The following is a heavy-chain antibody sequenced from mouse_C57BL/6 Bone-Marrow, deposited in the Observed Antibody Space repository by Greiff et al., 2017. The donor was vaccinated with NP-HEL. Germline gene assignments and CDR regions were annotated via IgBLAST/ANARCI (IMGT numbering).Heavy chain of an antibody. CDR3: ARRRLLLRFAS. J-gene: IGHJ3*01. CDR2: IHPGSGST. Sequence: QVQLQQPGAELVKPGASVKMSCKASGYTFTSYWITWVKQRPGQGLEWIGDIHPGSGSTNYNEKFKSKATLTVDKSSSTAYMQLSSLTSEDSAVYYCARRRLLLRFASWHQGTLVTVSA. D-gene: IGHD2-3*01. V-gene: IGHV1-55*01. CDR1: GYTFTSYW.